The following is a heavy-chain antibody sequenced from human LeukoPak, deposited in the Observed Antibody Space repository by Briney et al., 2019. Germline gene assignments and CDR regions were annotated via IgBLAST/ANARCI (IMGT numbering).Heavy chain of an antibody. Sequence: GGSLRLSCAASGFTFSNYAMRWVRQAPGKGLEWVSAISGSGVSTYYADSVKGRFAISRDNSKNTLYLQMNSLRAEDTAVYYCAKVPAASYYYYMDVWGKGTTVTVSS. CDR1: GFTFSNYA. J-gene: IGHJ6*03. CDR3: AKVPAASYYYYMDV. CDR2: ISGSGVST. D-gene: IGHD2-2*01. V-gene: IGHV3-23*01.